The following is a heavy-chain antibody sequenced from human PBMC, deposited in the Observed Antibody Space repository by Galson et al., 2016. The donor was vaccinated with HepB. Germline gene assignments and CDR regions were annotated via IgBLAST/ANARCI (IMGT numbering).Heavy chain of an antibody. CDR2: THYSGGT. V-gene: IGHV4-59*03. J-gene: IGHJ3*01. D-gene: IGHD2-21*02. CDR1: GDSISKYY. Sequence: SETLSLTCTVSGDSISKYYCSWIRQPPGKALEWIGYTHYSGGTDYNPSLKSRITMSVDTSKNQFSLKLSSVTAADTALYYCATTYCGGDCYHVYAFDFWGQGTMVTVSS. CDR3: ATTYCGGDCYHVYAFDF.